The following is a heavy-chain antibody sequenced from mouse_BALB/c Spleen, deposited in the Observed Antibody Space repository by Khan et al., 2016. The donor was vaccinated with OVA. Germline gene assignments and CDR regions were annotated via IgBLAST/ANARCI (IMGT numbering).Heavy chain of an antibody. Sequence: QVQLKESGAELARPGASVKMSCKASGYTFTRYTIHWIKQRPGQGLEWIGLINPSSAYTNYNQKFKDKATLTSDKSSTPAYMQLSSLTSDDSAVYYCARDGAYYRNDGWFAYWGQGTLVTVSA. V-gene: IGHV1-4*01. CDR2: INPSSAYT. J-gene: IGHJ3*01. CDR3: ARDGAYYRNDGWFAY. CDR1: GYTFTRYT. D-gene: IGHD2-14*01.